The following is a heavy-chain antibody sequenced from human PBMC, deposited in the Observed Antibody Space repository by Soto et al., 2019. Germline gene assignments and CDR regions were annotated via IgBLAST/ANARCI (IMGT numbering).Heavy chain of an antibody. V-gene: IGHV3-53*04. D-gene: IGHD3-3*01. Sequence: EVQLVESGGGLVQPGGSLRLSCVASGIPVSSNYMTWVRQAPGKGLEWVSVLHSGGDTYYANSVKGRFTISRHDSTNTVIIQQNSMTAEDTGVYYCASDGPYYDAARMDVWGQGTTVTVSS. CDR3: ASDGPYYDAARMDV. J-gene: IGHJ6*02. CDR1: GIPVSSNY. CDR2: LHSGGDT.